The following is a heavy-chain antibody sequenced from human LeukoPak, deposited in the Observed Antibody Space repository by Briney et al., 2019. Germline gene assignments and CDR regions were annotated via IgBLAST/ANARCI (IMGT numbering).Heavy chain of an antibody. CDR1: GFTFSSYW. V-gene: IGHV3-7*01. J-gene: IGHJ4*02. D-gene: IGHD3-16*01. CDR2: IKPDGSEE. Sequence: PGGSLRLSCAASGFTFSSYWMSWVRQAPGKGLEWVANIKPDGSEEQYVDSVKGRFTISRDNAKNSLYLQMSSLRAEDTAVYYWGPFTRSAFALGGRDFWGQGTLVTVSS. CDR3: GPFTRSAFALGGRDF.